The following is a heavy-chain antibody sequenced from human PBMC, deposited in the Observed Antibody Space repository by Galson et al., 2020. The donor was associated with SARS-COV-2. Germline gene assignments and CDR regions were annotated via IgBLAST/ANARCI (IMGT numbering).Heavy chain of an antibody. Sequence: SVKVSCKASGGTFSSYAISWVRQAPGQGLEWMGRIIPILGIGNYAHKFQGRVTITADKSTSTAYMELSSLRSDDTAVYFCARGFGEVEGGGLGGYYYYYGMDGGGQGTAGTVFS. J-gene: IGHJ6*01. V-gene: IGHV1-69*04. CDR2: IIPILGIG. CDR3: ARGFGEVEGGGLGGYYYYYGMDG. CDR1: GGTFSSYA. D-gene: IGHD3-16*01.